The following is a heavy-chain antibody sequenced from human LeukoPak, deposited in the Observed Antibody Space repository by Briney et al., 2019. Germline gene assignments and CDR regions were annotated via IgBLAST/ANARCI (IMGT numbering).Heavy chain of an antibody. Sequence: SEPLSCTSTVSGVSVSCFYWSWIRQPPGKGLEWIGYIYYSGSTNYNPSLKSRVIISVDTSKNQFSLKLSSVTAADTAEYYCARELYGSWTFSNWGPRTLVTVSA. J-gene: IGHJ4*03. D-gene: IGHD3-10*01. CDR1: GVSVSCFY. CDR2: IYYSGST. CDR3: ARELYGSWTFSN. V-gene: IGHV4-59*02.